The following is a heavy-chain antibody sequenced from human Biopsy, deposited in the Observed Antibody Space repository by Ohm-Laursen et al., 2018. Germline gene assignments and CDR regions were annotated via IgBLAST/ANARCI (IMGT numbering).Heavy chain of an antibody. CDR2: INGGGGST. Sequence: SLRLSCAAPGFTFSSHAMSWVRQAPGKGLECVSIINGGGGSTWYSDPVKGRFTISRDNSKNTLYLQMNSLRAEDTAMYYCARDLYDFCGGCPFDPWGQGTLVTVSP. CDR1: GFTFSSHA. D-gene: IGHD3-3*01. J-gene: IGHJ5*02. CDR3: ARDLYDFCGGCPFDP. V-gene: IGHV3-23*01.